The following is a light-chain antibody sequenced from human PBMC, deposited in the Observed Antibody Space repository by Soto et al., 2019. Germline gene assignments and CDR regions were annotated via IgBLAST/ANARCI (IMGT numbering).Light chain of an antibody. CDR2: SNN. Sequence: QSVLTQPPSASGTPGQRVTISCSGSNSNIGSNTVSWYQQLPGTAPKLLIYSNNQRPSGVPGRFSDSKSGTSASLAISGLQSEDEADYYCASWDDSLNGVVFGGGTKLTVL. J-gene: IGLJ2*01. CDR3: ASWDDSLNGVV. V-gene: IGLV1-44*01. CDR1: NSNIGSNT.